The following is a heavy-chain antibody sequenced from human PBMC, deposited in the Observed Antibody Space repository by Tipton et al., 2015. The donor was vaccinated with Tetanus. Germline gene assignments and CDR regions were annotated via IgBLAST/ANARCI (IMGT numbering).Heavy chain of an antibody. CDR1: GFRFSGYG. J-gene: IGHJ6*02. V-gene: IGHV3-30*18. Sequence: SLRLSCAASGFRFSGYGMHWVRQAPGKGLEWVADVSYDGRNKYYADSVKGRFTISRDNSKNKLYLEMNSLRVEDTAVYYCAKRVCTGSTCYGPDPYYYYGLDVWGHGPTVTVSS. CDR3: AKRVCTGSTCYGPDPYYYYGLDV. D-gene: IGHD2-15*01. CDR2: VSYDGRNK.